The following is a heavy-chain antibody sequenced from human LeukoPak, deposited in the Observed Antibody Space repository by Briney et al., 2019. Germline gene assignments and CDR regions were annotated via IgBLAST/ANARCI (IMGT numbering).Heavy chain of an antibody. CDR2: INPNSGGT. CDR1: GYTFTSYY. V-gene: IGHV1-2*02. D-gene: IGHD1-1*01. J-gene: IGHJ4*02. Sequence: ASVKVSCKASGYTFTSYYIHWVRQAPGQGLEWMGWINPNSGGTNYAQKFQGVVTMTTDTSISTVYMELTRLTSDDTAVYYCARDHGTDGTTFTLNFDCWGQGTLVTVSS. CDR3: ARDHGTDGTTFTLNFDC.